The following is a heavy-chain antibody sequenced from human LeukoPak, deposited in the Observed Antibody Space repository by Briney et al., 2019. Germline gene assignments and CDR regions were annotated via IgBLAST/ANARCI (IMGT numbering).Heavy chain of an antibody. CDR2: IYCSGST. V-gene: IGHV4-59*01. J-gene: IGHJ4*02. D-gene: IGHD3-3*01. Sequence: SETLSLTCTVSGGSISSYYWSWIRQPPGKGLEWIGYIYCSGSTNYNPSLKSRVTISVDTSKNQFSLKLSSVTAADTAVYYCARGYDGVFDYWGQGTLVTVSS. CDR3: ARGYDGVFDY. CDR1: GGSISSYY.